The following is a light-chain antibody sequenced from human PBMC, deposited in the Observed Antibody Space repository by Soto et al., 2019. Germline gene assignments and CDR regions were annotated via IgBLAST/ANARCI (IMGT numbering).Light chain of an antibody. CDR3: QQYSDSGT. J-gene: IGKJ1*01. CDR1: QSVSSS. Sequence: EIVMTQSPATLSVSPGERATLSCRASQSVSSSLAWYQKKPGQAPRLLIYGASTRATVIPARFSGSGSGKEIIRPIRSLHSKHFAGYFWQQYSDSGTFGQGTWVEVE. V-gene: IGKV3-15*01. CDR2: GAS.